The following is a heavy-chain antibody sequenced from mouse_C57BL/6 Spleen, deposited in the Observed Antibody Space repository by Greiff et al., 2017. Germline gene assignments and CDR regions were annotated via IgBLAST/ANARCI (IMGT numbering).Heavy chain of an antibody. D-gene: IGHD1-1*01. Sequence: QVQLKQPGAELVKPGASVKLSCKASGYTFTSYWMHWVKQRPGQGLEWIGMIPPNSGSTNYNEKFKSKATLTVDKSSSTAYMQLSSLTSEDSAVYYCSRFYYYGSSPSFDYCGQGTTLTVSS. CDR1: GYTFTSYW. CDR3: SRFYYYGSSPSFDY. CDR2: IPPNSGST. J-gene: IGHJ2*01. V-gene: IGHV1-64*01.